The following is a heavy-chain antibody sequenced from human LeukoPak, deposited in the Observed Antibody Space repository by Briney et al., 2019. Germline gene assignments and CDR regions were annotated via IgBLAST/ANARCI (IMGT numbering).Heavy chain of an antibody. CDR1: GFTFSSYA. Sequence: GGSLRLSCAASGFTFSSYAIHWVRQAPGKGLEWVAAISFDGTHDFYADSVKGRFTISRDNSKNTLYLQMNSLRAEDTAVYYCAKDDGWVQYANWGQGTLVTVSS. CDR2: ISFDGTHD. D-gene: IGHD5-24*01. J-gene: IGHJ4*02. V-gene: IGHV3-30*04. CDR3: AKDDGWVQYAN.